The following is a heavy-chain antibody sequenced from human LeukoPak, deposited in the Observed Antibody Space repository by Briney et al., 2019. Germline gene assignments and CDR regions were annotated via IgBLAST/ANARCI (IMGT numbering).Heavy chain of an antibody. CDR2: ISAYNGNT. J-gene: IGHJ2*01. D-gene: IGHD2-8*01. CDR1: GYTFTSYG. Sequence: ASVKVSCKAPGYTFTSYGISWVRQAPGQGLEWMGWISAYNGNTNYAQKLQGRVTMTTDTSTSTAYMELRSLRSDDTAVYYCARDWCTNGVCFSWYFDLWGRGTLVTVSS. CDR3: ARDWCTNGVCFSWYFDL. V-gene: IGHV1-18*01.